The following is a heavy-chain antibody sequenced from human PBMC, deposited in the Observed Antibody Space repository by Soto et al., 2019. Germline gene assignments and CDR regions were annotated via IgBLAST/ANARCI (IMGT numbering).Heavy chain of an antibody. V-gene: IGHV3-30*18. D-gene: IGHD5-12*01. Sequence: QVLLVESGGGVVQPGGSLTLSCVGSGFTFNSHGMHWVRQAPGKGLEWVAVISYDGSNKYYEESVKGRCTISRANSRNTVYLQLDRLRAEDTALYYCAQDRTAILADVSWLESWGQGTLVTVSA. CDR3: AQDRTAILADVSWLES. CDR2: ISYDGSNK. CDR1: GFTFNSHG. J-gene: IGHJ5*02.